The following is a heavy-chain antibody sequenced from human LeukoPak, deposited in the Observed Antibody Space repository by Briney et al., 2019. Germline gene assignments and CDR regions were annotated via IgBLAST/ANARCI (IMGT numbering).Heavy chain of an antibody. J-gene: IGHJ4*02. CDR1: GFTFSSYA. CDR2: ISGSGGST. D-gene: IGHD4-17*01. CDR3: ARDRDGDEDFDY. Sequence: PGGSLRLSCAASGFTFSSYAMSWVRQAPGKGLEWVSAISGSGGSTYYADSVKGRFTISSDTAKNSLYLQLNSLTVGDTAMYYCARDRDGDEDFDYWGRGTLVTVSS. V-gene: IGHV3-23*01.